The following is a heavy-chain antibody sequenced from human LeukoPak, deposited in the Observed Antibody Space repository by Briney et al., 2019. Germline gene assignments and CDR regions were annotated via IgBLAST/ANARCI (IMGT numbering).Heavy chain of an antibody. D-gene: IGHD6-13*01. CDR1: GFMVRNYW. CDR2: IKQDGSEK. CDR3: ARDKFRIADKEGPSGY. V-gene: IGHV3-7*01. Sequence: GSLRLSCAASGFMVRNYWMSWVRQAPGKGLEWVANIKQDGSEKYYVDSVKGRFTISRDNAKNSLYLQMNSLRAEDTAVYYCARDKFRIADKEGPSGYWGQGTLVTVSS. J-gene: IGHJ4*02.